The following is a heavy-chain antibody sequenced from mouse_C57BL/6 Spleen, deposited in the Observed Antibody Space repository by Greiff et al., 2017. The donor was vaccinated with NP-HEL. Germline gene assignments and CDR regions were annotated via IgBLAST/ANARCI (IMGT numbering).Heavy chain of an antibody. CDR1: GFTFSDYG. V-gene: IGHV5-17*01. Sequence: EVMLVESGGGLVKPGGSLKLSCAASGFTFSDYGMHWVRQAPEKGLEWVAYISSGSSTIYYADTVKGRFTISRDNAKNTLFLQMTSLRSEDTAMYYCARQGDYGYFYWYFDVWGTGTTVTVSS. J-gene: IGHJ1*03. CDR2: ISSGSSTI. D-gene: IGHD2-2*01. CDR3: ARQGDYGYFYWYFDV.